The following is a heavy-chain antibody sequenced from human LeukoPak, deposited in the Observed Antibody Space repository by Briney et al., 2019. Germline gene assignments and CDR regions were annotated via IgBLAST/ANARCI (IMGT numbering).Heavy chain of an antibody. CDR1: GGSISSYY. Sequence: SETLSLTCTVSGGSISSYYWSWIRQPPGKGLEWIGYIYTSGSTNYNPSLKSRVTISVDTSKNQFSLTLSSVTAADTAVYYCARRVASYFDYWGQGTLVTVSS. CDR2: IYTSGST. V-gene: IGHV4-4*09. CDR3: ARRVASYFDY. D-gene: IGHD2-15*01. J-gene: IGHJ4*02.